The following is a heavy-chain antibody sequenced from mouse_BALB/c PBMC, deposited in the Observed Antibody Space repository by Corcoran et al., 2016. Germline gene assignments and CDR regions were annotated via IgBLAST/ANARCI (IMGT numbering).Heavy chain of an antibody. CDR3: ARSDDGRSYWYFDV. J-gene: IGHJ1*01. D-gene: IGHD1-1*01. CDR1: GYTFTNYG. CDR2: INTYTGEP. V-gene: IGHV9-1*02. Sequence: QIQLVQSGPELKKPGETVKISCKASGYTFTNYGMNWVKQAPGKGLKWMGWINTYTGEPTYADDFKGRFAFSLETSASTAYLQINNLKNEDMATYFCARSDDGRSYWYFDVWGAGTTVTVSS.